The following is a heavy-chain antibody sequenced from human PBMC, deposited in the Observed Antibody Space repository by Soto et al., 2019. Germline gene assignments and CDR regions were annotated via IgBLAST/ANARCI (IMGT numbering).Heavy chain of an antibody. D-gene: IGHD3-10*01. Sequence: SETLSLTCTVSGGSVSSGSYYWSWIRQPPGKGLEWIGYIYYSGSTNYNPSLKSRVTISVDTSKNQFSLKLSSVTAADTAVYYCARAQVARGVIGNNYGMDVWGQGTTVTVSS. CDR1: GGSVSSGSYY. V-gene: IGHV4-61*01. J-gene: IGHJ6*02. CDR2: IYYSGST. CDR3: ARAQVARGVIGNNYGMDV.